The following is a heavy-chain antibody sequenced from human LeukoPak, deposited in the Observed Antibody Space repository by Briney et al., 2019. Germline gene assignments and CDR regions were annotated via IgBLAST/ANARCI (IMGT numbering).Heavy chain of an antibody. CDR2: IIPIFGTA. D-gene: IGHD1-26*01. J-gene: IGHJ3*02. CDR1: GGTFSSYA. CDR3: AGVRKATDAFDI. V-gene: IGHV1-69*13. Sequence: SVKVSCKASGGTFSSYAISWVRQAPGQGLEWMGGIIPIFGTANYAQKFQGRVTITADESTSTAYMELSSLRSEDTAVYYCAGVRKATDAFDIWGQGTMVTVSS.